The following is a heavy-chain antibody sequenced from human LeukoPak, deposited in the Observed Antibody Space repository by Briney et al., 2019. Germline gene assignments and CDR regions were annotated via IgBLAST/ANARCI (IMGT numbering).Heavy chain of an antibody. D-gene: IGHD3-10*01. J-gene: IGHJ4*02. Sequence: GASVKVSCKASGYTFTGYYMHWMRQAPAQGPAWMGWINPNSGDTNYAQKFQGRATMTRDTSVSTAYMELSRLRSDDTAVYYCARDLSYYGSGSYYFDYWGQGTLVTVSS. CDR1: GYTFTGYY. V-gene: IGHV1-2*02. CDR3: ARDLSYYGSGSYYFDY. CDR2: INPNSGDT.